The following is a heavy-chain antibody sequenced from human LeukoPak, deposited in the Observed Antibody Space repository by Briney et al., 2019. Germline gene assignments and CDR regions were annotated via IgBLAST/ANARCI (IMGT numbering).Heavy chain of an antibody. CDR2: IRYDGSNE. V-gene: IGHV3-30*02. Sequence: GGSLRLSCAASGFTFNTFGMHWVRQAPGKGLEWVAFIRYDGSNECYADSVKGRFTISRDNSKNTLYLQMNSLRPEDTAVYYCARDLGGATSLDYWGQGTLVTVSS. CDR1: GFTFNTFG. CDR3: ARDLGGATSLDY. D-gene: IGHD1-26*01. J-gene: IGHJ4*02.